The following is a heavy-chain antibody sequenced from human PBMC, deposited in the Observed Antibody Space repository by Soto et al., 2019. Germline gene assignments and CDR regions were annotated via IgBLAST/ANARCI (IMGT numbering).Heavy chain of an antibody. Sequence: SETLSLTCTVSGGSISSGDYYWSWIRQPPGKGLEWIGYIYYSGSTYYNPSLKSRVTISVDTSKNQFSLKLSSVTAADTAVFYCSRGVPLHFWSDKIRNWFDPWGQGTLVTVSS. J-gene: IGHJ5*02. D-gene: IGHD3-3*02. V-gene: IGHV4-30-4*01. CDR1: GGSISSGDYY. CDR3: SRGVPLHFWSDKIRNWFDP. CDR2: IYYSGST.